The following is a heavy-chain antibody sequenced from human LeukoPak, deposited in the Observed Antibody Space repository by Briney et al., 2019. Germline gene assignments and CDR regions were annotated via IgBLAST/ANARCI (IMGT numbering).Heavy chain of an antibody. CDR3: ARAIFGVVIIPNWFDP. J-gene: IGHJ5*02. CDR1: GGSFSGYY. D-gene: IGHD3-3*01. CDR2: INHSGST. V-gene: IGHV4-34*01. Sequence: KPSETLSLTCAVYGGSFSGYYWSWIRLPPGKGLEWIGEINHSGSTNYNPSLKSRVTISVDTSKNQFSLKLSSVTAADTAVYYCARAIFGVVIIPNWFDPWGQGTLVTVSS.